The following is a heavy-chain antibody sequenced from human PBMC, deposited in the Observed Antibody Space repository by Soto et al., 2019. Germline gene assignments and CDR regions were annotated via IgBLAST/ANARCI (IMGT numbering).Heavy chain of an antibody. CDR2: ISSTAVAA. CDR3: AKAPRPSWIWYYFDY. V-gene: IGHV3-23*01. Sequence: PGWSLRLSCAASGFTFSNYDMTLARQPPGMGLEWVTGISSTAVAAYYADSVKAGFTISRDNSKNTLSLQMNGLRPEDTAVYYCAKAPRPSWIWYYFDYWGQGTLVTVSS. D-gene: IGHD2-15*01. CDR1: GFTFSNYD. J-gene: IGHJ4*02.